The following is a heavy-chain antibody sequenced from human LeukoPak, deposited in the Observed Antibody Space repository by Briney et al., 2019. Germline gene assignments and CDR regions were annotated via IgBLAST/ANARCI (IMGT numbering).Heavy chain of an antibody. Sequence: PGGSLRLSCAASGLTFSSYSMNWVRQAPGKGLEWVSSISSSSSYKYYADSVKGRFTISRDNAKNSLYLQMNSLRAEDTAVYYCARDAWGGGFWSGYYEYWGQGTLVTVTP. CDR1: GLTFSSYS. J-gene: IGHJ4*02. CDR3: ARDAWGGGFWSGYYEY. V-gene: IGHV3-21*01. D-gene: IGHD3-3*01. CDR2: ISSSSSYK.